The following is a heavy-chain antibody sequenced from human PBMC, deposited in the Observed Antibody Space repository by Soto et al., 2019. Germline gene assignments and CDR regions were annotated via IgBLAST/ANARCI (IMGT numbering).Heavy chain of an antibody. CDR2: ISAYTGNT. Sequence: QVQLVQSGAEVKKPGASVKVSCKASGYTFTSYGISWVRQAPGQGLEWMGWISAYTGNTKYAQKLQGRVTTTTDTSTCTAYMELRSLRSDDTAVYYCARDLGGSYYAPVDYWGQGTLVTVSS. D-gene: IGHD1-26*01. J-gene: IGHJ4*02. CDR1: GYTFTSYG. CDR3: ARDLGGSYYAPVDY. V-gene: IGHV1-18*01.